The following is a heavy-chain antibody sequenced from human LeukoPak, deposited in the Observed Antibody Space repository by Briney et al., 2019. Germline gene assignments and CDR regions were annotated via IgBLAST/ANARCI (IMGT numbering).Heavy chain of an antibody. CDR2: IRGSGGST. CDR1: GFTFSSYA. J-gene: IGHJ4*02. Sequence: GDSLRLSCAASGFTFSSYAMSCVHQAPGKGLERLSAIRGSGGSTYYADSVKGRFTISRDNSKNTLYLQMNSLRAEDTVFFFKQKTAYDILTGYYDYWGQGTLVTVSS. CDR3: QKTAYDILTGYYDY. V-gene: IGHV3-23*01. D-gene: IGHD3-9*01.